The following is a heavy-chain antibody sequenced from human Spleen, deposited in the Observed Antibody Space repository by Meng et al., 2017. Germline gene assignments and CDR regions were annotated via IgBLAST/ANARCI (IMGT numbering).Heavy chain of an antibody. V-gene: IGHV4-59*01. CDR1: GGSISSYY. CDR3: ASGIAVAGSSYYYYYGMDV. CDR2: IDYSGST. Sequence: SETLSLTCTVSGGSISSYYWSWIRQPPGKGLEWIGNIDYSGSTKYNPSLKSRVNISVDTSKNQFSLRVNSVAAADTAVYYCASGIAVAGSSYYYYYGMDVWGQGTTVTVSS. J-gene: IGHJ6*02. D-gene: IGHD6-19*01.